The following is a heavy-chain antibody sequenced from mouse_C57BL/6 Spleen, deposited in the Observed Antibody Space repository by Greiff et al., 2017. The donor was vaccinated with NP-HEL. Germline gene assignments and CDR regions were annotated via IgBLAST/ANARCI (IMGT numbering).Heavy chain of an antibody. CDR1: GYAFSSSW. V-gene: IGHV1-82*01. CDR2: IYPGDGDT. CDR3: AREGDWYFDV. J-gene: IGHJ1*03. Sequence: QVQLQQSGPELVKPGASVKISCKASGYAFSSSWMNWVKQRPGKGLEWIGRIYPGDGDTNYNGKFKGKATLTADKSSSTAYMQLSSLTSEDSAVYFGAREGDWYFDVWGTGTTVTVSS.